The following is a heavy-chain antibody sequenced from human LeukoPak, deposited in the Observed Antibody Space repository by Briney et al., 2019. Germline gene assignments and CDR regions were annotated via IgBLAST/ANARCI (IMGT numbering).Heavy chain of an antibody. CDR1: GGSFSGYY. D-gene: IGHD3-16*02. V-gene: IGHV4-34*01. Sequence: PSETLSLTCAVYGGSFSGYYGSWIRQPPGKGLEWIGEINHSGSTNYNPSLESRFTISVDTSKNQFSLKLSSVTAADTAVYYCARGIMITFGGVIGDYYYYYMDVWGKGTTVTVSS. CDR2: INHSGST. CDR3: ARGIMITFGGVIGDYYYYYMDV. J-gene: IGHJ6*03.